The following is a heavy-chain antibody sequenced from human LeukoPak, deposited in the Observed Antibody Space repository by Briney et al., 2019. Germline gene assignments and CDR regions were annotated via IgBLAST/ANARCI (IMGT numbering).Heavy chain of an antibody. D-gene: IGHD2-8*01. J-gene: IGHJ4*02. V-gene: IGHV4-34*01. Sequence: PSETLSLTCAVYGGSFSGYYWSWIRQPPGKGLEWIGEINHSGSTNYNPSLKSRVTISVDTSKNQFSLKLSSVTAADTAVYYCARGRSGLVYAPSGDYWGQGTLVTVSS. CDR1: GGSFSGYY. CDR2: INHSGST. CDR3: ARGRSGLVYAPSGDY.